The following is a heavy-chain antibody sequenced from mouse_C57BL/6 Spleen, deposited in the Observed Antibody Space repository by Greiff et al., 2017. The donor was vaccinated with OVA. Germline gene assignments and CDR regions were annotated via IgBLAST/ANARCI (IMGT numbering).Heavy chain of an antibody. CDR1: GFTFSSYA. J-gene: IGHJ4*01. CDR3: ASDTSYYGSSSDAMDY. V-gene: IGHV5-4*03. D-gene: IGHD1-1*01. CDR2: ISDGGSYT. Sequence: EVKLVESGGGLVKPGGSLKLSCAASGFTFSSYAMSWVRQTPEKRLEWVATISDGGSYTYYPDNVQGRFTISRDHAKNNLYLQMSHLKSEDTAMYYCASDTSYYGSSSDAMDYWGQGTSVTVSS.